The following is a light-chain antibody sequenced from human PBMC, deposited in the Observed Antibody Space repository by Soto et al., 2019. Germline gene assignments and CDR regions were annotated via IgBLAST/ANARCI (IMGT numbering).Light chain of an antibody. CDR2: DAS. J-gene: IGKJ5*01. CDR1: HSVTTH. CDR3: QQRSDSIT. Sequence: SVFAQSPATLSLSPGERATLSFWASHSVTTHLAWFQQRSGQTPRLLIYDASTRAPGIPARFSGRGSGADFTLTISSLEPEDFAVYYCQQRSDSITFGQGTRLEIK. V-gene: IGKV3-11*01.